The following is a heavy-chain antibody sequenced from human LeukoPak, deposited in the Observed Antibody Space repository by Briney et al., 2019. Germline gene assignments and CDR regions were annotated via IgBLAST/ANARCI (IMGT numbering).Heavy chain of an antibody. CDR2: IYYSGST. CDR3: ARGNFRIRRIYYYGMDV. Sequence: KSSETLSLTCTVSGGSISSYYWSWIRQPPGKGLEWIGYIYYSGSTNYNPSLKSRVTISVDTSKNQFSLKLSSVTAADTAVYYCARGNFRIRRIYYYGMDVWGQGTTVTVSS. V-gene: IGHV4-59*12. CDR1: GGSISSYY. D-gene: IGHD3-3*02. J-gene: IGHJ6*02.